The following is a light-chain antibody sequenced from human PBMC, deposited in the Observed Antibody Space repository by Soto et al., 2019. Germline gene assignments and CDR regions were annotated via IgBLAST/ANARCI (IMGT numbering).Light chain of an antibody. Sequence: EIVLTQSPGTLSLSPGERATLSCRASQSVTSTYLAWYQQKAGQAPRLLIYDASSRATGIPDRFSGSGSGTDFTLTISRLEPEDFAVYYCQQCHSAPFTFGPGTKVDI. J-gene: IGKJ3*01. V-gene: IGKV3-20*01. CDR2: DAS. CDR1: QSVTSTY. CDR3: QQCHSAPFT.